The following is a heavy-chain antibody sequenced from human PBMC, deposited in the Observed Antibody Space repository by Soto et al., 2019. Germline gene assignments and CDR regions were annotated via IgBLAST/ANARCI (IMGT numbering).Heavy chain of an antibody. V-gene: IGHV1-69*13. CDR3: ATFFPRRYYYDSSGYFGNAFDI. D-gene: IGHD3-22*01. CDR1: GGTFSSYA. J-gene: IGHJ3*02. Sequence: SVKVSCKASGGTFSSYAISRARQAPGQGLEWMGGIIPIFGTANYAQKFQGRVTITADESTSTAYMELSSLRSEDTAVYYCATFFPRRYYYDSSGYFGNAFDIWG. CDR2: IIPIFGTA.